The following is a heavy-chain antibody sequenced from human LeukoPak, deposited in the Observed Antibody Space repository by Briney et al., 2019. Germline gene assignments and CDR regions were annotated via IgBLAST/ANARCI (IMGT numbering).Heavy chain of an antibody. CDR1: GGSFSGYY. D-gene: IGHD3-16*01. CDR3: ASLFTFGGVTDY. V-gene: IGHV4-34*01. Sequence: PSETLSLTCAVYGGSFSGYYWSWIRQPPGKGLEWIGEINHSGSTNYNPSLKSRVTISVDTSKNQFSLKLSSVTAADTAVYYCASLFTFGGVTDYWGQGILVTVSS. CDR2: INHSGST. J-gene: IGHJ4*02.